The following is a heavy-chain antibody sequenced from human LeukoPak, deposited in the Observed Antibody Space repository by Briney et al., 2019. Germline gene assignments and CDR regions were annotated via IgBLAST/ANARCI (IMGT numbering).Heavy chain of an antibody. D-gene: IGHD4-17*01. CDR2: IWYDGSNK. J-gene: IGHJ4*02. Sequence: GGSLRLSCAASGFTFSSYGMHWVRQAPGKGLEWVAVIWYDGSNKYYADSVKGRFTISRDNSKNTLYLQMNSLRAEDTAVYYCAKDTYGDYGADYWGQGTLVTVSS. CDR3: AKDTYGDYGADY. V-gene: IGHV3-33*06. CDR1: GFTFSSYG.